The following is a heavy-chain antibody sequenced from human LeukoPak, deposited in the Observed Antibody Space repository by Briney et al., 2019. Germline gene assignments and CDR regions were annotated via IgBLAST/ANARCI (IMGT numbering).Heavy chain of an antibody. J-gene: IGHJ1*01. CDR1: GFTFSSDG. D-gene: IGHD3-22*01. CDR2: SGST. Sequence: GSLRLSCAASGFTFSSDGLSWVRQAPGKGLEWIGSGSTYYNPSLKSRVTISVDTSKNQFSLRLSSVTAADTAVYFCASPRGDDSGGYYTWYFHHWGQGILVTVSS. V-gene: IGHV4-4*01. CDR3: ASPRGDDSGGYYTWYFHH.